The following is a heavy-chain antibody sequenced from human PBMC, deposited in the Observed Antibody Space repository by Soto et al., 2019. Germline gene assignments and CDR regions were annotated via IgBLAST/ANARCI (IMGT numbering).Heavy chain of an antibody. V-gene: IGHV3-13*05. CDR3: ARTDRDFYGLDV. J-gene: IGHJ6*02. CDR2: ISAAGDP. Sequence: EVQLVESGGGLVQPGGSLRLSCAASGFTFRNYDMHWVRQGTGKGLEWVSGISAAGDPDYADSVEGRFTSSRENAQNSFFLQMNSLRVGATAVYYCARTDRDFYGLDVWGQGTTVIVSS. CDR1: GFTFRNYD.